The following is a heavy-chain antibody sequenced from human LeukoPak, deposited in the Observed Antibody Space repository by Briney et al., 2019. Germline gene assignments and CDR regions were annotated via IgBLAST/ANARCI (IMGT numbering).Heavy chain of an antibody. D-gene: IGHD4-11*01. CDR3: VRDDDSNLYDP. J-gene: IGHJ5*02. CDR2: INPNSGGA. Sequence: GASVKVSCKASGYTFTEYYMHWVRQAPGQGLEWMGWINPNSGGANYAENFQGKVTMTRDTSISTAYMELNSLRSDDTAMYYCVRDDDSNLYDPWGQGTPVTVSS. CDR1: GYTFTEYY. V-gene: IGHV1-2*02.